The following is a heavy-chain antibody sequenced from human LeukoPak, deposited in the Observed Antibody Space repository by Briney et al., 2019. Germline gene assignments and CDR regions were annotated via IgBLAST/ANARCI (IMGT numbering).Heavy chain of an antibody. CDR3: ARELFSSGSCPDG. D-gene: IGHD3-10*01. J-gene: IGHJ4*02. V-gene: IGHV3-33*01. Sequence: GRSLRLSCAASGFTFSYYAIHWVRQAPGKGLEWVVLIWSDGSNKYYADSVKGRITISRDNSKNTVYLQMNSLRAEDTAVYYCARELFSSGSCPDGWGQGTLVTVSS. CDR2: IWSDGSNK. CDR1: GFTFSYYA.